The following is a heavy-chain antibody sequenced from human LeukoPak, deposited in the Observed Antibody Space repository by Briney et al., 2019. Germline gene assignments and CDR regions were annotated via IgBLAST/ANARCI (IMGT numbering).Heavy chain of an antibody. Sequence: EAGGSLRLSCAASGFTFSSYAMSWVRQAPGKGLEWVSSISSSSSYIYYADSVKGRFTISRDNAKNSLYLQMNSLRAEDTAVYYCARVTHYYGSGGHFDYWGQGALVTVSS. CDR1: GFTFSSYA. CDR2: ISSSSSYI. V-gene: IGHV3-21*01. CDR3: ARVTHYYGSGGHFDY. D-gene: IGHD3-10*01. J-gene: IGHJ4*02.